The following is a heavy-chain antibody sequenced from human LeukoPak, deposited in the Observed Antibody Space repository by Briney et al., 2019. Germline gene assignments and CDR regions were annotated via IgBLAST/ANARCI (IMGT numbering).Heavy chain of an antibody. V-gene: IGHV4-34*01. CDR1: GGSFSGYY. CDR2: INHSGST. D-gene: IGHD3-16*02. CDR3: ARLGVMITFGGVIVTGGFDY. Sequence: SETLSLTCAVYGGSFSGYYWSWIRQPPGKGLEWIGEINHSGSTNYNPSLKSRVTISVDTSRNQFSLKLSSVTAADTAVYYCARLGVMITFGGVIVTGGFDYWGQGTLVIVSS. J-gene: IGHJ4*02.